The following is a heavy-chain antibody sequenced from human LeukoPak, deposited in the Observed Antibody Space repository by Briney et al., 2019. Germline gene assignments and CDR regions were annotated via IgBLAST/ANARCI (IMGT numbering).Heavy chain of an antibody. CDR3: ARGRNCSGGSCYAFEY. Sequence: PSENLSLNSAGYAWSFSCFYWSWNRPPPGHGLEWIVKINHSGSTNYNPALKSRVTISVGTSKNQFSLKLSSVSAAETAVYYCARGRNCSGGSCYAFEYWGQGTLVTVSA. V-gene: IGHV4-34*01. D-gene: IGHD2-15*01. J-gene: IGHJ4*02. CDR2: INHSGST. CDR1: AWSFSCFY.